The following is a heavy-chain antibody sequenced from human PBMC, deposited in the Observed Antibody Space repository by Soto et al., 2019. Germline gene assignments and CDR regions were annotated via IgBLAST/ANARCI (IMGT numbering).Heavy chain of an antibody. D-gene: IGHD3-10*01. J-gene: IGHJ6*02. Sequence: QVQLVQSGAEVKKPGSTVKVSCKSSGGTFSSYGISWVRQAPGQGLEWMGGIIPIFGTAKYAQKFQGRVTITADASTNTAYMELSSLRSDDTAAYYCTREMGEAAYYYGMDVWGQGTTVTVSS. V-gene: IGHV1-69*01. CDR3: TREMGEAAYYYGMDV. CDR2: IIPIFGTA. CDR1: GGTFSSYG.